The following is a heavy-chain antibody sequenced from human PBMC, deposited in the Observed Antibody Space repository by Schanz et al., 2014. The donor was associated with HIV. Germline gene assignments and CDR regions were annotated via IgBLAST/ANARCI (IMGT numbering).Heavy chain of an antibody. Sequence: EVQLLESGGGVVQPGRSLRLSCAASGFSFNDFAVHWVRQTPGKGLEWVSGINWNNKVMGYVDSVKGRFSISRDTAKNSLYLQMNDLRPEDTAFYYCVKDFTTWKGGFDYWGQGTLVIVSS. CDR1: GFSFNDFA. V-gene: IGHV3-9*01. D-gene: IGHD1-1*01. CDR3: VKDFTTWKGGFDY. J-gene: IGHJ4*02. CDR2: INWNNKVM.